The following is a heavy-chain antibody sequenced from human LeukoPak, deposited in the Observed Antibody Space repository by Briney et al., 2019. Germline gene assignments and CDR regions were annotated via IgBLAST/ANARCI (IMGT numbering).Heavy chain of an antibody. D-gene: IGHD6-19*01. V-gene: IGHV4-39*01. CDR3: ARRVGDYASGWYAPGPFDY. CDR2: IYYSGST. J-gene: IGHJ4*02. CDR1: GGSISSGSYY. Sequence: SETLSLTCTVSGGSISSGSYYWGWIRQPPGRGLEWIGNIYYSGSTYYNPSLKSRVTISVDTSKNQFSLNLSSVTAADTAVYYCARRVGDYASGWYAPGPFDYWGQGTLVTVSS.